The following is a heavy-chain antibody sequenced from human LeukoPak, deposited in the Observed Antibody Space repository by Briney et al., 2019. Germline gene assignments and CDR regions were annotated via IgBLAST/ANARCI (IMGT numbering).Heavy chain of an antibody. Sequence: PSETLSLTCSLSGASITTYYWSWLRQPPGMALEYIGYIYDSETANYNPSLKSRANISIDTSKTQFYLKLTSVTAADTAIYYCARLTSPLAEGSGRGFGNLDIWGQGTVVTVSS. CDR1: GASITTYY. V-gene: IGHV4-59*01. J-gene: IGHJ3*02. CDR3: ARLTSPLAEGSGRGFGNLDI. D-gene: IGHD6-19*01. CDR2: IYDSETA.